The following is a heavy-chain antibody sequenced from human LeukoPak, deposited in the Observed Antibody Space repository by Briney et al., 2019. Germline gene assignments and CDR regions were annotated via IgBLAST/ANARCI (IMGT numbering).Heavy chain of an antibody. CDR2: FDPEDGET. V-gene: IGHV1-24*01. J-gene: IGHJ3*02. D-gene: IGHD1-26*01. CDR3: ATGLGSGSYMAFDI. CDR1: GYTLTELS. Sequence: ASVKVSCKVSGYTLTELSMHWVRQAPGKGLEWMGGFDPEDGETIYAQKFQGRVTMTEDTSTDTAYMELSSLRSEGTAVYYCATGLGSGSYMAFDIWGQGTMVTVSS.